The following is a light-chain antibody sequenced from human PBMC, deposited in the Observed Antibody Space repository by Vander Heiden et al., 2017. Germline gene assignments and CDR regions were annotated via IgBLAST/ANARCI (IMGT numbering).Light chain of an antibody. J-gene: IGLJ2*01. Sequence: QSALTHPAFVPGSPGQSITISCTGTSSDVGGYSYVSWYQQHPGKAPKLMIYEVSNRPSGISNRFSGSKSGNTASLTISGLQAEDEADYYCSSYTSSSTPVVFGGGTKLTVL. V-gene: IGLV2-14*01. CDR2: EVS. CDR1: SSDVGGYSY. CDR3: SSYTSSSTPVV.